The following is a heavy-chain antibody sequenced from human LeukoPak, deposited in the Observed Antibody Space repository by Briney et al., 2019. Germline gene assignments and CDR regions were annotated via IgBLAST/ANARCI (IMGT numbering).Heavy chain of an antibody. CDR3: ARDYDSNPTHHIYYYYYYGMDV. D-gene: IGHD4-11*01. CDR1: GFTFSSYE. Sequence: PGGSLRLSCAASGFTFSSYEMNWVRQAPGKGLEWVSYISSSGSTIYYADSVKGRFTISRDNAKNSLYLQMNSLRAEDTAVYYCARDYDSNPTHHIYYYYYYGMDVWGQGTTVTVSS. V-gene: IGHV3-48*03. J-gene: IGHJ6*02. CDR2: ISSSGSTI.